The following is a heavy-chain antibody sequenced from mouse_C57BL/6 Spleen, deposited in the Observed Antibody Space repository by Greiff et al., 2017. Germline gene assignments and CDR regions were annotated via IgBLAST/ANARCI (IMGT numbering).Heavy chain of an antibody. CDR1: GFTFSDYG. CDR2: ISSGRSTI. D-gene: IGHD3-2*02. J-gene: IGHJ3*01. Sequence: EVKVVESGGGLVKPGGSLKLSCAASGFTFSDYGMHWVRQAPEKGLEWVAYISSGRSTIYYADTVKGRFTISRDNAKNTLFLQMTSLRSEDTAMYYCAKTAQAPWFAYWGQGTLVTVSA. V-gene: IGHV5-17*01. CDR3: AKTAQAPWFAY.